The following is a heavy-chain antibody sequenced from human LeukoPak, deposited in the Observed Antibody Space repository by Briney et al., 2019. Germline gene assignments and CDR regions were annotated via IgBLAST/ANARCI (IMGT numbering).Heavy chain of an antibody. CDR3: AKDKEDSSGYYYVRDYFDY. CDR2: ISGSGGST. Sequence: PGGSLRLSCVASGFSFSHYWMTWVRQAAGKGLEWVSGISGSGGSTYYADSVKGRFTISTDNSKNTLYLQMNSLRAEDTAVYYCAKDKEDSSGYYYVRDYFDYWGQGTLVTVSS. J-gene: IGHJ4*02. CDR1: GFSFSHYW. V-gene: IGHV3-23*01. D-gene: IGHD3-22*01.